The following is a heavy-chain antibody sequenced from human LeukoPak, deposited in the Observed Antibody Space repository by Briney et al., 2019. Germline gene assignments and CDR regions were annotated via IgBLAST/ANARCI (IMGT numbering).Heavy chain of an antibody. CDR1: GGSISSHY. V-gene: IGHV4-59*11. CDR2: IYYSGSS. J-gene: IGHJ5*02. D-gene: IGHD3-22*01. Sequence: PSETLSLTCTVSGGSISSHYWSWIRQPPGKGLEWIGYIYYSGSSKYNPSLKSRVTISVDTSKNQFSLKLSSVTAADTAVYYCARLYDSSGYTNWLDPWGQGTLSPSPQ. CDR3: ARLYDSSGYTNWLDP.